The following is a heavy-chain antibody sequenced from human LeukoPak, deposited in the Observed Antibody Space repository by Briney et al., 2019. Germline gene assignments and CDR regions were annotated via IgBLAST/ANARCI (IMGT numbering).Heavy chain of an antibody. CDR3: ASLRERSYYARGFDY. J-gene: IGHJ4*02. Sequence: PSETLSLTCTVSSGSISSSSYYWGWIRQPPGKGLKWIGSIYYSGSTYYKSSLKSRVTVSVGTSKNQFSLKLSSVTAADTAVYYCASLRERSYYARGFDYWGQGTLVTVSS. D-gene: IGHD1-26*01. CDR2: IYYSGST. CDR1: SGSISSSSYY. V-gene: IGHV4-39*01.